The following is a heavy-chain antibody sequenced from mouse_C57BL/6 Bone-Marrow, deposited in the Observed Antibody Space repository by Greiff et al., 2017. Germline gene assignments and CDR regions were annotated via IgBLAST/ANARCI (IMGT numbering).Heavy chain of an antibody. CDR3: ARLTGTFFDY. V-gene: IGHV1-63*01. Sequence: QVQLQQSGAELVRPGTSVKMSCKASGYTFTNYWIGWAKQRPGHGLEWIGDIYPGGGYTNYNEKFKGKATLTADKSSSTAYMQFSSLTSDDSAVYYCARLTGTFFDYWGQGTTLTVSS. CDR2: IYPGGGYT. CDR1: GYTFTNYW. D-gene: IGHD4-1*01. J-gene: IGHJ2*01.